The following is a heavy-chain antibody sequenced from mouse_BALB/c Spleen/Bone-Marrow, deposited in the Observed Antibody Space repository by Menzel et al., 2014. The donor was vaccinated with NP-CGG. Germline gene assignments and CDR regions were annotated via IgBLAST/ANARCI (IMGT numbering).Heavy chain of an antibody. CDR1: GYTFTSYW. D-gene: IGHD1-1*01. CDR3: ARSSYYYGSSYVNAMDY. J-gene: IGHJ4*01. CDR2: INPSNGRT. V-gene: IGHV1S81*02. Sequence: VQLQQSGAALVKPGASVKLSCKASGYTFTSYWMHWVKQRPGQGLEWIGEINPSNGRTNYNEKFKSKATLTVDKSSSTAYMQLSSLTSEDAAVYYCARSSYYYGSSYVNAMDYWGQGTSVTVPS.